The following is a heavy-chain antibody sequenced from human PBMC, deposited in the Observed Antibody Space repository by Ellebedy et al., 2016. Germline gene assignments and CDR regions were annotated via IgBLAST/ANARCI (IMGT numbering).Heavy chain of an antibody. Sequence: ASVKVSXXASGYTFTGYYMHWVRQAPGQGLEWMGWINPNSGGTNYAQKFQGRVTMTRDTSISTAYMELSRLRSDDTAVYYCARERTYYGSGYSEGFDPWGQGALVTVSS. D-gene: IGHD3-10*01. CDR1: GYTFTGYY. J-gene: IGHJ5*02. V-gene: IGHV1-2*02. CDR3: ARERTYYGSGYSEGFDP. CDR2: INPNSGGT.